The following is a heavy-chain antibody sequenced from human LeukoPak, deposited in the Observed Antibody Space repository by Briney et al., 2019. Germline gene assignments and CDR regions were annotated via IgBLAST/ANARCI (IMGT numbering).Heavy chain of an antibody. J-gene: IGHJ4*02. D-gene: IGHD4-17*01. CDR1: GGSISSSNW. CDR3: ARHRLRRPEFDY. V-gene: IGHV4-4*02. CDR2: IYHSGST. Sequence: SETLSLTCTVSGGSISSSNWWSWVRQPPGKGLEWIGEIYHSGSTNYNPSLKSRVTISVDKSKNQFSLKLSSVTAADTAVYYCARHRLRRPEFDYWGRGTLVTVSS.